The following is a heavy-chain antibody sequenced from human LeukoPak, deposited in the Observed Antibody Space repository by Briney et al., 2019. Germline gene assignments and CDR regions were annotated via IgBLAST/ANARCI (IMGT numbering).Heavy chain of an antibody. CDR1: GFTFSDYY. V-gene: IGHV3-11*04. D-gene: IGHD3-3*01. J-gene: IGHJ4*02. CDR3: ARDPYYDFRSGPDLDY. CDR2: ISSSGSTI. Sequence: GGSLRLSCAASGFTFSDYYMSWIRQAPGKGLEWVSYISSSGSTIYYADSVKGRFTISRDNAKNTLYLQMNSLRAEDTAVYYCARDPYYDFRSGPDLDYWGQGTLVTVSS.